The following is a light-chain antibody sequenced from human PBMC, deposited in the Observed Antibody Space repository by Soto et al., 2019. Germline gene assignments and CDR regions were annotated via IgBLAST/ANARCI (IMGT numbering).Light chain of an antibody. CDR1: QSISSY. CDR3: QQRSNWPPIT. CDR2: DAS. V-gene: IGKV3-11*01. Sequence: SVLPQSPAPLSFFPGEKATLPCRASQSISSYLAWYQQKPGQAPRLLIYDASNRATGIPARFSGSGSGTDFTLTISSLEPEDFAVYYCQQRSNWPPITFGQGTRLEI. J-gene: IGKJ5*01.